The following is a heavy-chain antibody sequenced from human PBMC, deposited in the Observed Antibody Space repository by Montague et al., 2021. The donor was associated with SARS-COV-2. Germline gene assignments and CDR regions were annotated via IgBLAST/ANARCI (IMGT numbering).Heavy chain of an antibody. Sequence: SLRLSCAASGFTFSSYGMHWVRQAPGKGLEWVAVIWYDGSNKYYADSVKGRFTISRDNSKNTLYLQMNSLRVEDTAVYYCAREGKGYCSTTSCQTAFDIWGQGTMVTVSS. CDR2: IWYDGSNK. V-gene: IGHV3-33*01. CDR3: AREGKGYCSTTSCQTAFDI. CDR1: GFTFSSYG. D-gene: IGHD2-2*01. J-gene: IGHJ3*02.